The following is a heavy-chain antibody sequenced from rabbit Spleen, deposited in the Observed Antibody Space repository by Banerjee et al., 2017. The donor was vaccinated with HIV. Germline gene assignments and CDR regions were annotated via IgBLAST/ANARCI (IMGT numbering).Heavy chain of an antibody. V-gene: IGHV1S40*01. Sequence: QSLEEPGGDLVKPGASLTLTCTASGVSFSSSSYMCWVRQAPGKGLEWIACIDSGSSGFTYFATWAKGRFTCSKTSSTTVTLQMTRLTAADTATYFCARDTSSSFSSYGMDLWGPGTLVTVS. J-gene: IGHJ6*01. D-gene: IGHD1-1*01. CDR3: ARDTSSSFSSYGMDL. CDR2: IDSGSSGFT. CDR1: GVSFSSSSY.